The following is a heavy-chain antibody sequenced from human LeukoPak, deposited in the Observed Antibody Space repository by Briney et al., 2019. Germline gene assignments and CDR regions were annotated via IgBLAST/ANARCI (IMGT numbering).Heavy chain of an antibody. CDR2: ISYDGSNK. V-gene: IGHV3-30*03. CDR3: ARNSLVAVAASFDY. D-gene: IGHD6-19*01. CDR1: GFTFSSYG. Sequence: GRSLRLSCAASGFTFSSYGMQWVRQAPGKGLEWVAVISYDGSNKYYADSVKGRFTISRDNSKNTLYLQMNSLRAEDTAVYYCARNSLVAVAASFDYWGQGTLVTVSS. J-gene: IGHJ4*02.